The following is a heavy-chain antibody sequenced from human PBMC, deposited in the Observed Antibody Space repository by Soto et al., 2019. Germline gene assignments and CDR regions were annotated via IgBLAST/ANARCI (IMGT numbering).Heavy chain of an antibody. V-gene: IGHV6-1*01. CDR1: GDSVSSNSAA. Sequence: SQTLSLTCAISGDSVSSNSAAWNWIRQSPSRGLEWLGRTYYRSKWYNDYAVSVKSRITINPDTSKNQFSLQLNSVTAEDTAVYYCARLPGTVSHDYYCYGMDVWGQGTTVTASS. J-gene: IGHJ6*02. CDR2: TYYRSKWYN. CDR3: ARLPGTVSHDYYCYGMDV. D-gene: IGHD1-7*01.